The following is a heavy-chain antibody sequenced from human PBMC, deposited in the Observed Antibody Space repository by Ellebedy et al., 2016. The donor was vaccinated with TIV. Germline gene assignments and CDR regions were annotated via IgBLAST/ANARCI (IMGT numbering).Heavy chain of an antibody. V-gene: IGHV1-18*04. CDR1: GYTFITYG. CDR2: ISPHSHNT. D-gene: IGHD3-10*01. CDR3: ARANYFGSVTYYFDF. J-gene: IGHJ4*02. Sequence: AASVKVSCKASGYTFITYGFSWVRQAPGQGLEWMGWISPHSHNTNYAQKLQGSVTLTTDESTSTVYMELRSLRSVDTAMYYCARANYFGSVTYYFDFWGQGTLVTVSS.